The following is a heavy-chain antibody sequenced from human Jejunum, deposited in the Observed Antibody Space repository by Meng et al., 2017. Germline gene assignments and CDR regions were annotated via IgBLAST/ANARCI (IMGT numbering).Heavy chain of an antibody. D-gene: IGHD1-1*01. J-gene: IGHJ4*02. CDR1: GFTFSSYA. Sequence: LVASGGGVVQPGGSLRLSCAASGFTFSSYAMSWVRQAPGKGLELVSTISPGGGTTYYADSVKGRFTISRDNSMNTLSLQMNSLSADDTAVYYCAKTHWLDYWGQGTLVTVSS. CDR3: AKTHWLDY. CDR2: ISPGGGTT. V-gene: IGHV3-23*04.